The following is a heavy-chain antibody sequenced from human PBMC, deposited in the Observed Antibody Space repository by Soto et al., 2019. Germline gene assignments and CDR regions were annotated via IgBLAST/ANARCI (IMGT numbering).Heavy chain of an antibody. V-gene: IGHV4-59*01. D-gene: IGHD3-10*01. J-gene: IGHJ4*02. CDR1: GGSISSYY. CDR2: IYYSGST. Sequence: QVQLQESGPGLVKPSETLSLTRTVSGGSISSYYWSWIRQPPGKGLEWIGYIYYSGSTNYNPSLKSRVTISVDTSKNQFSLKLSSVTAADTAVYYCARGRITMVRGVIIYFDYWGQGTLVTVSS. CDR3: ARGRITMVRGVIIYFDY.